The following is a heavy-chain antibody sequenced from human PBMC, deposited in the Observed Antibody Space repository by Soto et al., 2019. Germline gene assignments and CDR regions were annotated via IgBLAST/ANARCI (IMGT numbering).Heavy chain of an antibody. Sequence: GGSLRLSCAASGFTFSSSTMNWVRQAPGKGLEWVSAIIDSGGYTYYADSVKGRFTISRDNSKNTLYLQMNSLRAEDTALYYCEKETYYYYGMDVWGQGTTVTVSS. J-gene: IGHJ6*02. CDR2: IIDSGGYT. CDR1: GFTFSSST. V-gene: IGHV3-23*01. CDR3: EKETYYYYGMDV.